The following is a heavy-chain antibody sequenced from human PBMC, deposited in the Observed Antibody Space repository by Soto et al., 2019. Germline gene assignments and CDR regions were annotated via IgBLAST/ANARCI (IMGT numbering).Heavy chain of an antibody. Sequence: EVQLVESGGGLVQPGGSLRLSCAASGFTFSAYDMHWVRQATGKGLEWVSAIGTQHDTYYPDSVKGRFTISRENAKNSLDLQMNSRRAGDTAGDYCARQASYWHGGGGWFDPWGQGTLVTVSS. CDR3: ARQASYWHGGGGWFDP. D-gene: IGHD2-8*02. CDR2: IGTQHDT. CDR1: GFTFSAYD. V-gene: IGHV3-13*01. J-gene: IGHJ5*02.